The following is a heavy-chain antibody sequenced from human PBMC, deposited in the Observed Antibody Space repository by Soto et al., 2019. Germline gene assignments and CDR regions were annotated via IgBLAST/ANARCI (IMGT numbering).Heavy chain of an antibody. CDR1: GGSISSGGYY. CDR2: IYYSGST. D-gene: IGHD1-26*01. Sequence: QVQLQESGPGLVKPSQTLSLTCTVSGGSISSGGYYWSWIRQHPGKGLEWIGYIYYSGSTYYNPSRKRRVTISVDTSKNQFSLKLSSVTAADTAVYYCAREHIVGATADDYWGQGTLVTVSS. CDR3: AREHIVGATADDY. J-gene: IGHJ4*02. V-gene: IGHV4-31*03.